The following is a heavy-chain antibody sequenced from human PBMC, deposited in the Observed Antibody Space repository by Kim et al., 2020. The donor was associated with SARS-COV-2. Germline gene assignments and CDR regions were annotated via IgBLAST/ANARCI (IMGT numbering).Heavy chain of an antibody. Sequence: SETLSLTCAVYGGSFSGYYWSWIRQPPGKGLEWIGEINHSGSTNYNPSLKSRVTISVDTSKNQFSLKLSSVTAADTAVYYCARGRIGVDSSSWYRPYYYYGMDVWGQGTTVTVSS. CDR3: ARGRIGVDSSSWYRPYYYYGMDV. V-gene: IGHV4-34*01. D-gene: IGHD6-13*01. CDR1: GGSFSGYY. J-gene: IGHJ6*01. CDR2: INHSGST.